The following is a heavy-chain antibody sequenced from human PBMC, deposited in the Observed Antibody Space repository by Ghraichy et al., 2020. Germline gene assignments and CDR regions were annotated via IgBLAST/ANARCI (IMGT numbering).Heavy chain of an antibody. Sequence: SETLSLTCTVSGGSISSYYWSWIRQPPGKGLEWIGYIYYSGSTNYNPSLKSRVTISVDTSKNQFSLKLSSVTAADTAVYYCARANSGSYSGSDWFDPWGQGTLVTVSS. D-gene: IGHD1-26*01. CDR2: IYYSGST. V-gene: IGHV4-59*01. CDR1: GGSISSYY. J-gene: IGHJ5*02. CDR3: ARANSGSYSGSDWFDP.